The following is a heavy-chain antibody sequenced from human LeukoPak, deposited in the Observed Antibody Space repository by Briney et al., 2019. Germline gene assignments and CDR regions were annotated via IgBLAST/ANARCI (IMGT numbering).Heavy chain of an antibody. J-gene: IGHJ4*02. Sequence: GESLKISCKGSGYSFTSYWIGWGRPMPGKGLEWMGIIYPGDCDTRYSPSFQGQVTISADNSISTAYLQWSSLKASDTAMYYCARHDGVVVPAASDYWGQGTLVTVSS. CDR1: GYSFTSYW. CDR2: IYPGDCDT. D-gene: IGHD2-2*01. V-gene: IGHV5-51*01. CDR3: ARHDGVVVPAASDY.